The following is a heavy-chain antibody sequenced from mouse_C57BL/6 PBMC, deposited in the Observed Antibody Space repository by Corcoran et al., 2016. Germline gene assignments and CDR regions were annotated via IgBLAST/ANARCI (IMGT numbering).Heavy chain of an antibody. CDR3: AEGGTVVAGNAMDY. CDR2: IYPGDGDT. J-gene: IGHJ4*01. D-gene: IGHD1-1*01. Sequence: QVKLQQSGAELVKPGASVKISCKASGYAFSSYWMNWVKQRPGKGLEWIGQIYPGDGDTNYNGKFKGKATLTADKSSSTAYMQLSSLTSEDSAVYFCAEGGTVVAGNAMDYWGQGTSVTVSS. V-gene: IGHV1-80*01. CDR1: GYAFSSYW.